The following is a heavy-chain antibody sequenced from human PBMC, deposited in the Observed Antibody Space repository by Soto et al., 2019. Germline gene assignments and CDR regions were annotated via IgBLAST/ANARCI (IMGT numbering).Heavy chain of an antibody. D-gene: IGHD6-13*01. V-gene: IGHV4-34*01. J-gene: IGHJ2*01. Sequence: ETLSLTCAVYGGSFSGYYWSWIRQPPGKGLEWIGEINHSGSTNYNPSLKSRVTISVDTSKNQFSLKLSSVTAADTAVYYCARGGKQLVTWYFDLWGRGTLVTVSS. CDR1: GGSFSGYY. CDR3: ARGGKQLVTWYFDL. CDR2: INHSGST.